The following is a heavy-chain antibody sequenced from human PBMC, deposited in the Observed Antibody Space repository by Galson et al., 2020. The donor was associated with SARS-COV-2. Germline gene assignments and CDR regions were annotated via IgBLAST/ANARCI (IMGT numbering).Heavy chain of an antibody. J-gene: IGHJ6*02. CDR3: ARDGDAIWAPPSGIELWLPPYFYSGMDV. D-gene: IGHD5-18*01. V-gene: IGHV1-46*01. CDR2: INPSGGGT. CDR1: GYTFTRYY. Sequence: ASVKVSCTASGYTFTRYYIHWVRQAPGQGLEWMGVINPSGGGTDYAQKFQGRLTMTRDTSTSTVYMELSSLRSEDTAVYYCARDGDAIWAPPSGIELWLPPYFYSGMDVWGQGTTVTVSS.